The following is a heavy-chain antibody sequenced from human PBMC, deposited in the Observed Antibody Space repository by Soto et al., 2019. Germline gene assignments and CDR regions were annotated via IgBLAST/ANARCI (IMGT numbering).Heavy chain of an antibody. CDR2: INAGNGNT. Sequence: QVQLVQSGADVKKPGASVKVSCKASGYTFNSYAMNWVRQAPGQRLEWMGWINAGNGNTKYSQKFQGRVTITRDTSASTAYMELSSLRSEDTAVYYCARDPGYSYGYNWGQGTLVTVSS. CDR3: ARDPGYSYGYN. V-gene: IGHV1-3*01. CDR1: GYTFNSYA. D-gene: IGHD5-18*01. J-gene: IGHJ4*02.